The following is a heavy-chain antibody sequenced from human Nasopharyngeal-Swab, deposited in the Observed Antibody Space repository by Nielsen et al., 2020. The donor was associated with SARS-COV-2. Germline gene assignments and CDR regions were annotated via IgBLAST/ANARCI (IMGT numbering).Heavy chain of an antibody. CDR3: AKARSSGWPNYYYGMDV. J-gene: IGHJ6*02. CDR1: GFTFSSYA. D-gene: IGHD6-19*01. CDR2: IYSGGTST. V-gene: IGHV3-23*03. Sequence: GESLKISCAASGFTFSSYAMSWVRQAPGKGLEWVSLIYSGGTSTYYADSVKGQFTFSRDNSKNTLYLQMNSLRADDTAVYYCAKARSSGWPNYYYGMDVWGQGTAVTVSS.